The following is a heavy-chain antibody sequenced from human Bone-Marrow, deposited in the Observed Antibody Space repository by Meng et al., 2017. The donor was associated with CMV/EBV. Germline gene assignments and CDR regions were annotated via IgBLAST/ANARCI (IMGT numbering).Heavy chain of an antibody. V-gene: IGHV4-31*03. CDR2: IYYSGST. J-gene: IGHJ3*02. CDR1: GGSISSGGYY. D-gene: IGHD3-22*01. Sequence: SETLSLTCTVSGGSISSGGYYWSWIRQHPGKGLEWIGYIYYSGSTYYNPSLKSRVTISVDTSKNQFSLKLSSVTAADTAVYYCAREVNTMIVVGNAAFAIWGQGTMVTVSS. CDR3: AREVNTMIVVGNAAFAI.